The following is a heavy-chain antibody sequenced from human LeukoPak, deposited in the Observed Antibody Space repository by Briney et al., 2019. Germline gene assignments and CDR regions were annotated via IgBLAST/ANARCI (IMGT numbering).Heavy chain of an antibody. CDR3: ARAGFGSGWHYFDY. CDR1: GASISNFY. CDR2: VFSSGST. J-gene: IGHJ4*01. D-gene: IGHD6-19*01. Sequence: SETLSLTCPVSGASISNFYRSWIRQPAEKGLEWLGRVFSSGSTNYNPSLKSRVSMSVDTSKNQYSLRLISVAAADTAVYYCARAGFGSGWHYFDYWGRGILVTVSS. V-gene: IGHV4-4*07.